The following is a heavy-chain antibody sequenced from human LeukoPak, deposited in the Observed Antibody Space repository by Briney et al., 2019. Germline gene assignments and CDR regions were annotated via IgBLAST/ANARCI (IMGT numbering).Heavy chain of an antibody. D-gene: IGHD3-22*01. Sequence: SETLSLTCAVSGGSISSSNWWRWVRQPPGKGLEWIGEIYHSGSTNYNPSLKSRVTISVDKSKNQFSLKLSSVTAADTAVYYCARDGRYYDSSGPPYYYYYGMDVWGQGTTVTVSS. CDR1: GGSISSSNW. CDR2: IYHSGST. V-gene: IGHV4-4*02. J-gene: IGHJ6*02. CDR3: ARDGRYYDSSGPPYYYYYGMDV.